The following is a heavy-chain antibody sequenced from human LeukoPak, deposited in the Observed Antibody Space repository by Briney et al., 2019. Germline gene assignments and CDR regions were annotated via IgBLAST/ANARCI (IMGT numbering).Heavy chain of an antibody. J-gene: IGHJ3*02. CDR3: ARLIAVAEIDAFDI. Sequence: GGSLRLSCAASGFTFSSYGMHWVRQAPGKGLEWVAVIWYDGSNKYYADSVKGRFTISRDNSKNTLYLQMNSQRAEDTAVYYCARLIAVAEIDAFDIWGQGTMVIVSS. D-gene: IGHD6-19*01. V-gene: IGHV3-33*01. CDR1: GFTFSSYG. CDR2: IWYDGSNK.